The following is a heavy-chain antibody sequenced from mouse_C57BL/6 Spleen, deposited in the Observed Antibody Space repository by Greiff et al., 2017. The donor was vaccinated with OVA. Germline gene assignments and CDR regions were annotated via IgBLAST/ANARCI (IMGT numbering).Heavy chain of an antibody. Sequence: QVQLKQPGAELVKPGASVKLSCKASGYTFTSYWMQWVKQRPGQGLEWIGEIDPSDSYTNYNQKFKGKATLTVDTSSSTAYMQLSSLTSEDSAVYYCERWDGYLYYFDYWGQGTTLTVSS. J-gene: IGHJ2*01. CDR1: GYTFTSYW. CDR2: IDPSDSYT. D-gene: IGHD2-3*01. CDR3: ERWDGYLYYFDY. V-gene: IGHV1-50*01.